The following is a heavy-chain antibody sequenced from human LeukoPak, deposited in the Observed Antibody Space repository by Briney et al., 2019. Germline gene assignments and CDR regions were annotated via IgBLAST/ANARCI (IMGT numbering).Heavy chain of an antibody. CDR2: ISTNGVTT. J-gene: IGHJ4*02. V-gene: IGHV3-64*01. D-gene: IGHD1-7*01. CDR3: ARARRNGNYSYYLDY. Sequence: PGGSLRLSCAASGFTFDDYGMSWVRQAPGEGLQYVSAISTNGVTTYYANSVEGRFTISRDNSKNTLYLQMGSLRAEDMAVYYCARARRNGNYSYYLDYWGQGTLVTVSS. CDR1: GFTFDDYG.